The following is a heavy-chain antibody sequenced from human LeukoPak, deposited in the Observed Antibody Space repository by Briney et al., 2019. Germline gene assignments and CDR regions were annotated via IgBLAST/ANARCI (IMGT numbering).Heavy chain of an antibody. D-gene: IGHD5-24*01. Sequence: GASVKVSCXASGYTFTGYYMHWVRQAPGQGLEWMGRINPNSGGTNYAQKFQGRVTMTRDTSISTAYMELSRLRSDDTAVYYCARPRDGYSGDAFDIWGQGTMVTVSS. CDR1: GYTFTGYY. J-gene: IGHJ3*02. CDR3: ARPRDGYSGDAFDI. CDR2: INPNSGGT. V-gene: IGHV1-2*06.